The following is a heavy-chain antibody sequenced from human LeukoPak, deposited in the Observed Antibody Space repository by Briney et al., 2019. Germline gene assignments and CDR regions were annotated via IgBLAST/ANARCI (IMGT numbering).Heavy chain of an antibody. CDR2: INHSGST. CDR1: GGSLSGYY. D-gene: IGHD3-22*01. CDR3: ARVVRGHYDSSGYYSDY. J-gene: IGHJ4*02. V-gene: IGHV4-34*01. Sequence: SETLSLTCAAYGGSLSGYYWSWIRQPPGKGLEWIGEINHSGSTNYNPSLKSRVTISVDTSKNQFSLKLSSVTAADTAVYYCARVVRGHYDSSGYYSDYWGQGTLVTVSS.